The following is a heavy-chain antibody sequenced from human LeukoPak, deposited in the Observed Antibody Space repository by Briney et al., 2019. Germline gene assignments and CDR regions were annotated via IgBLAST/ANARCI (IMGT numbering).Heavy chain of an antibody. D-gene: IGHD5-18*01. Sequence: SETLSLTCTVSGGSISSYYWSWIRQPPGKGLEWIGYIYYSGSTNYNPSLKSRVTISVDTSKNQFSLKLSSVTAADTAVYYCARHDPPYSYGPLGYYYYGMDVWGQGTTVTVSS. J-gene: IGHJ6*02. CDR2: IYYSGST. CDR1: GGSISSYY. V-gene: IGHV4-59*08. CDR3: ARHDPPYSYGPLGYYYYGMDV.